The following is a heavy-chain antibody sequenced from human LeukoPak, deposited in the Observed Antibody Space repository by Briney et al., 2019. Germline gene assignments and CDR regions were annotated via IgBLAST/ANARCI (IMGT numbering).Heavy chain of an antibody. CDR1: GYSISSAYF. J-gene: IGHJ4*02. CDR2: IYHDGRT. V-gene: IGHV4-38-2*02. Sequence: SETLSLTCTVSGYSISSAYFWGWIRQPPGKGLEWIGSIYHDGRTYYNPSLKSRVTISMDTSKNQFSLNLSPVTAADTAVYYCAKDKGYGPRDYWGQGTLVTVSS. D-gene: IGHD3-10*01. CDR3: AKDKGYGPRDY.